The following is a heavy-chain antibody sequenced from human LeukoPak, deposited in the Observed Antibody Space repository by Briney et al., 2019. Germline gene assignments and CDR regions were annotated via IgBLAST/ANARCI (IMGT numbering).Heavy chain of an antibody. CDR3: ARVIGNYFPDY. Sequence: PSETLSLTCTVSGGSISSSNYYWGWIRQPPGKGLEWIGYIYYTGSTNYNPSLKSRLTISVDTSKNQFSLRLTSVTAADTALYYCARVIGNYFPDYWGQGTLVTVPS. D-gene: IGHD4-11*01. CDR1: GGSISSSNYY. J-gene: IGHJ4*02. V-gene: IGHV4-61*05. CDR2: IYYTGST.